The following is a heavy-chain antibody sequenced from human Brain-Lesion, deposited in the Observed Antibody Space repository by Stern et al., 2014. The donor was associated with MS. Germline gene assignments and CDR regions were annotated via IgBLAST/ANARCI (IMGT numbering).Heavy chain of an antibody. D-gene: IGHD3-22*01. CDR2: INPKRGGT. J-gene: IGHJ4*02. V-gene: IGHV1-2*04. CDR1: GYTFTGYY. Sequence: QVQLMQSGAEVKKPGASVKVSCKASGYTFTGYYMHWVRQAPGQGLEWMGWINPKRGGTNYAQKFQGWVTMTRDTSINTAYMELSRLRSDDTAVYYCATYYYDSTGYTDFWGQGTLVTVSS. CDR3: ATYYYDSTGYTDF.